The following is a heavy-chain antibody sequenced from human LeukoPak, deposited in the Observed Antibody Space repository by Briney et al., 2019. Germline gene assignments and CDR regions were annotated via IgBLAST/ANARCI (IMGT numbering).Heavy chain of an antibody. CDR3: ARGGEGYSYGYYYYGMDV. CDR2: INHSGST. CDR1: GGSFSGYY. Sequence: SETLSLTCAVYGGSFSGYYWSWIRQPPGKGLEWIGEINHSGSTNYNPSLKSRVTISVDTSNNQFSLKLSSVTAADTAVYYCARGGEGYSYGYYYYGMDVWGQGTTVTVSS. D-gene: IGHD5-18*01. J-gene: IGHJ6*02. V-gene: IGHV4-34*01.